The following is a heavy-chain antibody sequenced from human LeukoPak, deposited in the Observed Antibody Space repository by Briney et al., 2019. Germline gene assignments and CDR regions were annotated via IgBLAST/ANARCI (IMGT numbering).Heavy chain of an antibody. CDR3: ARVTRGRFDP. CDR2: INHSGST. J-gene: IGHJ5*02. Sequence: SETLSLTCTVSGGSISSYYWSWIRQPPGKGLEWIGEINHSGSTNYNPSLKSRVTISVDTSKNQFSLKLSSVTAADTAVYYCARVTRGRFDPWGQGTLVTVSS. CDR1: GGSISSYY. V-gene: IGHV4-34*01.